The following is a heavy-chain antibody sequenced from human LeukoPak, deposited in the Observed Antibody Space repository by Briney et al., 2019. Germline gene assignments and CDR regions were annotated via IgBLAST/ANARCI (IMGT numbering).Heavy chain of an antibody. CDR2: IYTSGST. V-gene: IGHV4-61*02. Sequence: SETLSLTCTVSGDSISTGSYYWSWIRQPAGKGLEWIGRIYTSGSTNYNPSLKSRVTISVDTSKNQFSLKLSSVTAADTAVYYCARDNVNGVRPFDYWGQGTLVTVSS. CDR1: GDSISTGSYY. CDR3: ARDNVNGVRPFDY. J-gene: IGHJ4*02. D-gene: IGHD2-8*01.